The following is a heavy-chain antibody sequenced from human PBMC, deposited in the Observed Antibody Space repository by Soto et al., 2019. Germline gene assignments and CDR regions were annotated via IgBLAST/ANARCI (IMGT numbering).Heavy chain of an antibody. CDR2: IKEDGSEK. V-gene: IGHV3-7*03. J-gene: IGHJ6*02. Sequence: GGALRLAGGPVGFAFSNRWISWVRQAPGKGLEWVANIKEDGSEKYYMDSVKGRFTISRDNAENSVYLQMNSLRAEDTGVYYCARGHYGMDVWGQGTTVTVSS. CDR3: ARGHYGMDV. CDR1: GFAFSNRW.